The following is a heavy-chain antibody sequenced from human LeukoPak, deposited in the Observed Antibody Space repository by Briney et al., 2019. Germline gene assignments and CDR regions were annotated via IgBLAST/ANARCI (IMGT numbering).Heavy chain of an antibody. V-gene: IGHV4-30-4*08. Sequence: SQTLSLTCTVSGGSISSGDYYWSWIRQPPGKGLEWIGYIYYSGSTYYNPSLKSRVTISVDTSKNRFSLKLSSVTAADTAVYYCARDKLGATYFDYWGQGTLVTVSS. CDR3: ARDKLGATYFDY. D-gene: IGHD1-26*01. CDR2: IYYSGST. J-gene: IGHJ4*02. CDR1: GGSISSGDYY.